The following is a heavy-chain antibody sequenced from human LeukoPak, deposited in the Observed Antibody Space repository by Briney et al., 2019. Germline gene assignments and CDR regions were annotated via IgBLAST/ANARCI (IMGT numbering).Heavy chain of an antibody. CDR1: GFTFSSYA. D-gene: IGHD3-22*01. V-gene: IGHV3-23*01. CDR3: AKDNYYDSSGSYGMDV. Sequence: GGSLRLSCAASGFTFSSYAMSWVRQAPGKGLEWVSAISGSGGSTYYADSVKGRFTISRDNSKNTLYLQMNSLRAEDTAVYYCAKDNYYDSSGSYGMDVWGQGTTVTVSS. CDR2: ISGSGGST. J-gene: IGHJ6*02.